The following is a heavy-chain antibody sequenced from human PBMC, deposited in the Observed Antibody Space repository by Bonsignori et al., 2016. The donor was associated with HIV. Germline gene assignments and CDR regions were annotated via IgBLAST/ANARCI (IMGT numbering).Heavy chain of an antibody. CDR3: ARSSDFWSAYSPNWFDP. CDR2: IYYSGST. V-gene: IGHV4-39*07. Sequence: SETLSLTCTVSGGSISSSSYYWGWIRQPPGKGLEWIASIYYSGSTYYTPSLKSRVTISVDTSKNQFSLKLRSVTAADTAVYYCARSSDFWSAYSPNWFDPWGQGTLVTVSS. J-gene: IGHJ5*02. CDR1: GGSISSSSYY. D-gene: IGHD3-3*01.